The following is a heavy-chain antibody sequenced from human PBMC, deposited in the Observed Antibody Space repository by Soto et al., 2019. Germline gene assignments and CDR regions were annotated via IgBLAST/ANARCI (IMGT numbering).Heavy chain of an antibody. CDR3: ARRTATIDY. CDR2: INHSGST. J-gene: IGHJ4*02. Sequence: ETLSLTCAVYGGSFSGYYWSWVRQPPGKGLEWIGEINHSGSTNYNPSLKSRLTISVDTSKNQFSLKLSSMTAADTAVYYCARRTATIDYWGQGTLVTVSS. D-gene: IGHD2-15*01. V-gene: IGHV4-34*01. CDR1: GGSFSGYY.